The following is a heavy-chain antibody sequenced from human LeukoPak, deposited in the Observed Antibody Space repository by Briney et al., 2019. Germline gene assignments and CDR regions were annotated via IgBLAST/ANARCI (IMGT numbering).Heavy chain of an antibody. D-gene: IGHD3-22*01. V-gene: IGHV1-69*05. CDR2: IIPILGTA. CDR1: GGTFSSYA. CDR3: ARPSSGYYFDYYYYMDV. J-gene: IGHJ6*03. Sequence: SVKVSCKASGGTFSSYAISWVRQAPGQGLEWMGGIIPILGTANYAQKFQGRVTITTDESTSTAYMELSSLRSEDTAVYYCARPSSGYYFDYYYYMDVWGKGTTVTVSS.